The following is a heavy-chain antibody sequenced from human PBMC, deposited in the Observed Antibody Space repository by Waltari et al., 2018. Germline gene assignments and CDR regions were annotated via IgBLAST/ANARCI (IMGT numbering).Heavy chain of an antibody. CDR2: IIPIFGTA. CDR1: GGTFSSYA. CDR3: ARTSLRYYDILTGYYDTRMGIDY. V-gene: IGHV1-69*08. D-gene: IGHD3-9*01. Sequence: QVQLVQSGAEVKKPGSSVKVSCKASGGTFSSYAISWVRQAPGQGLEWMGRIIPIFGTANYAQKFQGRVTITADKSTSTAYMELSSLRSEDTAVYYCARTSLRYYDILTGYYDTRMGIDYWGQGTLVTVSS. J-gene: IGHJ4*02.